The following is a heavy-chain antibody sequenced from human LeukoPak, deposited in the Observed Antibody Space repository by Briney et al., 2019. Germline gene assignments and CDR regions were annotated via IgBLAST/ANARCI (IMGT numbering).Heavy chain of an antibody. V-gene: IGHV3-48*01. CDR2: ISSSSSTI. CDR3: AKDPGSGSYYGHAFDI. D-gene: IGHD1-26*01. CDR1: GFTFSSYS. Sequence: PGGSLRLSCAASGFTFSSYSMNWVRQAPGKGLEWVSYISSSSSTIYYADSVKGRFTISRDNAKNSLYLQMNSLRAEDTAVYYCAKDPGSGSYYGHAFDIWGQGTMVTVSS. J-gene: IGHJ3*02.